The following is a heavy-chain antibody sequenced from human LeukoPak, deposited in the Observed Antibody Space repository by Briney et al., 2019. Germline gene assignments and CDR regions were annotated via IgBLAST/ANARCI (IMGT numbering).Heavy chain of an antibody. V-gene: IGHV3-11*01. CDR1: GFTFSDYY. CDR3: AKDVSSFRAANDAFDI. CDR2: ISSSGSTI. J-gene: IGHJ3*02. Sequence: KTGGSLRLSCAASGFTFSDYYMSWIRQAPGKGLEWVSYISSSGSTIYYADSVKGRFTISRDNAKNSLYLQMNSLRAEDTAVYYFAKDVSSFRAANDAFDIWGQGTMVTVSS. D-gene: IGHD2-15*01.